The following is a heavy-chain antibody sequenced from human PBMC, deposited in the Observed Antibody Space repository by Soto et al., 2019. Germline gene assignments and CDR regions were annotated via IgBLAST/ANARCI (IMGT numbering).Heavy chain of an antibody. Sequence: SETLSLTCAITGDSVSSNSAGWSWVRQSPSRGLEWLGRAYYRSKWYYEYAVSVRGRITINPDTSKNQYSLQLNSVTPEDTAVYFCARGEQYSGRIFDYWGQGTLVTVS. D-gene: IGHD1-26*01. V-gene: IGHV6-1*01. CDR2: AYYRSKWYY. CDR3: ARGEQYSGRIFDY. CDR1: GDSVSSNSAG. J-gene: IGHJ4*01.